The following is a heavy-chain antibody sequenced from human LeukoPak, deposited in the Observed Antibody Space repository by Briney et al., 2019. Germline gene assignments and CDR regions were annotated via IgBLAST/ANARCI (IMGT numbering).Heavy chain of an antibody. D-gene: IGHD2-2*02. CDR2: ISSSSSYI. Sequence: GGSLRLSCAASGFTFSSYSMNWVRQAPGKGLEWVSSISSSSSYIYYADSVKGRFTISRDNAKNSLYLQMNSLRAEDTAVYYCARQGLAYCSSTSCHKTNYYYYYMDVWGKGTTVTVSS. J-gene: IGHJ6*03. CDR1: GFTFSSYS. V-gene: IGHV3-21*01. CDR3: ARQGLAYCSSTSCHKTNYYYYYMDV.